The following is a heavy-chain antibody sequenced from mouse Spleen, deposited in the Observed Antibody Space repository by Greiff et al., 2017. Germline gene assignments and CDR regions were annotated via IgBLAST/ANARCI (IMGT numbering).Heavy chain of an antibody. CDR1: GYTFTDYE. D-gene: IGHD2-4*01. Sequence: QVQLQQSGAELVRPGASVTLSCKASGYTFTDYEMHWVKQTPVHGLEWIGAIDPETGGTAYNQKFKGKAILTADKSSSTAYMELRSLTSEDSAVYYCTRADLYYDYEAWFAYWGQGTLVTVSA. CDR2: IDPETGGT. CDR3: TRADLYYDYEAWFAY. J-gene: IGHJ3*01. V-gene: IGHV1-15*01.